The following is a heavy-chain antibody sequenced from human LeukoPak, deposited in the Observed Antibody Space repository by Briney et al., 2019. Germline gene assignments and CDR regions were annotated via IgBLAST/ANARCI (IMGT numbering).Heavy chain of an antibody. J-gene: IGHJ6*03. Sequence: PGGSLRLSFAASGFTFSSYSMTWVRQPPGKGLDWVSSISSSSSYIYYADSVKGRFTISRDNAKNSLYLQMNSLRAEDTAVYYCARVVPAAPGYYYYMDVWGKGTTVTVSS. CDR3: ARVVPAAPGYYYYMDV. CDR1: GFTFSSYS. D-gene: IGHD2-2*01. V-gene: IGHV3-21*01. CDR2: ISSSSSYI.